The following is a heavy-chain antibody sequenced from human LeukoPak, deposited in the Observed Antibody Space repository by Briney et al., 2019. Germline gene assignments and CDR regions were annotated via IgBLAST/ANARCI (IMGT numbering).Heavy chain of an antibody. CDR3: ARDSRGYYYYYGMDV. CDR1: GYTFTSYG. CDR2: ISAYNGNT. V-gene: IGHV1-18*01. Sequence: ASVKVSCKASGYTFTSYGISWVRQAPGQGLEWMGWISAYNGNTNYAQKLQGRVTMTTDTSTSTAYMELRSLRSDDTAVYYCARDSRGYYYYYGMDVWDQGTTVTVSS. D-gene: IGHD2-2*01. J-gene: IGHJ6*02.